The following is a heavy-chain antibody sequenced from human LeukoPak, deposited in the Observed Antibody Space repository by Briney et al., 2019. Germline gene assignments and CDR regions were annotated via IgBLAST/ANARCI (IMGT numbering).Heavy chain of an antibody. CDR3: AKQSLSHTLNWFDP. V-gene: IGHV3-30*18. CDR1: GFTFSSYG. J-gene: IGHJ5*02. Sequence: PGGFLRLSCAASGFTFSSYGMHWVRQAPGKGLEWVAVIAYDGSDKYYADSVKGRFTISRDNSKNTLYLQMNSLRAEDTAVYYCAKQSLSHTLNWFDPWGQGTLVTVSS. CDR2: IAYDGSDK. D-gene: IGHD6-19*01.